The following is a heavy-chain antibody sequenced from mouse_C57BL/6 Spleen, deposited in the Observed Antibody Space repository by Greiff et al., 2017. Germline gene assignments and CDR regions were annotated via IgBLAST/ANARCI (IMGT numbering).Heavy chain of an antibody. V-gene: IGHV1-15*01. CDR2: IDPETGGT. J-gene: IGHJ4*01. Sequence: QVQLQQSGAELVRPGASVTLSCKASGYTFTDYEMHWVKQTPVHGLEWIGAIDPETGGTAYNQKFKGKAILTADKSSSTAYMQLRSLTSEDSAVYYCTRGWGCLYAMDYWGQGTSVTVSS. D-gene: IGHD2-3*01. CDR1: GYTFTDYE. CDR3: TRGWGCLYAMDY.